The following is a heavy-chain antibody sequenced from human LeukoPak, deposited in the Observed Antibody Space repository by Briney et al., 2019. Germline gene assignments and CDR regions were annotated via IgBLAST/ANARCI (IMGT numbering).Heavy chain of an antibody. J-gene: IGHJ4*02. CDR2: ISSSSSYI. CDR1: AFTVSTYS. D-gene: IGHD6-13*01. Sequence: GGSLRLSWAPSAFTVSTYSMSWVRQAPGKGLEWVSFISSSSSYIYYADSVKGRVTISRDNAKNPLYLQMNSLRAEDTAVYYCARRDGSTWSIDYWGQGTLVTVSS. V-gene: IGHV3-21*01. CDR3: ARRDGSTWSIDY.